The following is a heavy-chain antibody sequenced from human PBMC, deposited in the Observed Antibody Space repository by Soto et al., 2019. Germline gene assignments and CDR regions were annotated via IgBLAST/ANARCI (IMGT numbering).Heavy chain of an antibody. V-gene: IGHV3-48*02. CDR1: GFILRSYS. CDR3: AREGWPLLQTGMDV. CDR2: ISSSNRTI. J-gene: IGHJ6*02. D-gene: IGHD2-15*01. Sequence: EVQLVESGGGLKQPGGSLRLSCAAAGFILRSYSMNWVRQAPGKGLEWVSYISSSNRTINYADSVKGRFIISRDNAKNSLYLQMHSLRDEDTAVYYCAREGWPLLQTGMDVWGQGTTVTLSS.